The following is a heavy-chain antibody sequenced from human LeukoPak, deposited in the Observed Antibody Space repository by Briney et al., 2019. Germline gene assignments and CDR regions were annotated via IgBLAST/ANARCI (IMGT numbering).Heavy chain of an antibody. CDR2: ISYDGSNK. V-gene: IGHV3-30*03. J-gene: IGHJ4*02. CDR3: ARGMKQQLPPFDY. CDR1: GFTFSTYS. D-gene: IGHD6-13*01. Sequence: PGGSLRLSCAASGFTFSTYSMNWVRQAPGKGLEWVAVISYDGSNKYYADSVKGRFTISRDNSKNTLYLQMNSLRAEDTAVYYCARGMKQQLPPFDYWGQGTLVTVSS.